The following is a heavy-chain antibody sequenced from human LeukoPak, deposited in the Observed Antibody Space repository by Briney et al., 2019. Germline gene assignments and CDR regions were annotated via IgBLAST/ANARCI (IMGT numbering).Heavy chain of an antibody. D-gene: IGHD6-6*01. CDR1: GFTFTSYA. CDR2: LSGSGVTT. J-gene: IGHJ4*02. CDR3: AKSNTGESSTWYS. Sequence: GGSLRLSCAASGFTFTSYAMSWVRQAPGKGLEWVSALSGSGVTTYYADSVRGRFTISRDTSKNTLYLEMNSLRAEDTAVYYCAKSNTGESSTWYSWGQGTLVTVSS. V-gene: IGHV3-23*01.